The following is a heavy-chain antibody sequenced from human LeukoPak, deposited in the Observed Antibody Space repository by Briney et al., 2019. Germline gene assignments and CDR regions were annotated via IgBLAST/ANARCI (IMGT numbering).Heavy chain of an antibody. Sequence: SETLSLTCVVSGGSINHYYWSWIRQPPGKGLEWIAYIYSSGNTNYNPSFKSRVTVSVDTSKNQLSLRLTSVAAADTAIYYCAREPSATAAFDIWGQGTMVIVSS. CDR1: GGSINHYY. V-gene: IGHV4-4*08. CDR3: AREPSATAAFDI. CDR2: IYSSGNT. D-gene: IGHD1-1*01. J-gene: IGHJ3*02.